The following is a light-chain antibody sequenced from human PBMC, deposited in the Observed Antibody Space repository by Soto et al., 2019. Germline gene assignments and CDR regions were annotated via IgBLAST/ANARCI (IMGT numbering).Light chain of an antibody. CDR1: QSITSSF. Sequence: EIVLTQSPGILSLSPGERASLSCGASQSITSSFLAWYQQKPGQAPRLLIYGASSRATGIPDRFSGTGSETDFTLTINRLEPEDFAVYYCLQYENSPITFGQGTRLEIK. V-gene: IGKV3-20*01. CDR3: LQYENSPIT. CDR2: GAS. J-gene: IGKJ5*01.